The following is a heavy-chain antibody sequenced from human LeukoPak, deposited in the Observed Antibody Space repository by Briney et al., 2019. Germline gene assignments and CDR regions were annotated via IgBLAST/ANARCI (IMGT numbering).Heavy chain of an antibody. CDR1: GGPISDYY. CDR2: IYTSGST. CDR3: ARGPPVWNSNYYFDY. D-gene: IGHD1-1*01. J-gene: IGHJ4*02. V-gene: IGHV4-4*07. Sequence: PSETLSLTCAVSGGPISDYYCNWIRQPAGKGLEWIGRIYTSGSTNSNPSLKSRVTMSVDRSKNQFSLRLRSVTAADTAVYYCARGPPVWNSNYYFDYWGQGSLVTVSS.